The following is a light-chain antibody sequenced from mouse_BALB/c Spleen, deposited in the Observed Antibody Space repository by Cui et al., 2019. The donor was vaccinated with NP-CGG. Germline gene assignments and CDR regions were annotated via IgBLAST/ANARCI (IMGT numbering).Light chain of an antibody. CDR3: ALWYSNHWV. J-gene: IGLJ1*01. Sequence: QLVVTQESAFTTSPGETVTLICRSSTGAVTTSNYANWVQEKPDHLFTGLIGGSNNRAPGFPARFSGSLIGDKAALTITGAQTEEEAIYFCALWYSNHWVYGGGTKLTVL. V-gene: IGLV1*01. CDR1: TGAVTTSNY. CDR2: GSN.